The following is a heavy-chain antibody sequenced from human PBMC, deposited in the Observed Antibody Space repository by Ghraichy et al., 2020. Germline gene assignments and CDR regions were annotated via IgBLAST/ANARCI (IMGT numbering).Heavy chain of an antibody. V-gene: IGHV3-15*01. D-gene: IGHD3-16*01. CDR1: GFTFSDAW. Sequence: LSLTCAASGFTFSDAWMSWVRQAPGRGLEWVGRIKTKTDGETTDYAAAVKGRFSISRDDSKNMLYLQMNSLKTEDTAVYYCTGSDYDWGQGTLVTVSS. J-gene: IGHJ4*02. CDR2: IKTKTDGETT. CDR3: TGSDYD.